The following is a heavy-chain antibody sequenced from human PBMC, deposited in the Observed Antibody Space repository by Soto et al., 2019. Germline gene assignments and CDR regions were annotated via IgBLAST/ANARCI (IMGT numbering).Heavy chain of an antibody. CDR1: GGSFSGYY. CDR2: INHSGST. J-gene: IGHJ4*02. D-gene: IGHD4-4*01. CDR3: ARGPRSDYSNYIWLWDRRSRFDY. Sequence: PSETLSLTCAVYGGSFSGYYWSWIRQPPGKGLEWIGEINHSGSTNYNPSLKSRVTISVDTSKNQFSLKLSSVTAADTAVYYCARGPRSDYSNYIWLWDRRSRFDYWGQGTLVTVSS. V-gene: IGHV4-34*01.